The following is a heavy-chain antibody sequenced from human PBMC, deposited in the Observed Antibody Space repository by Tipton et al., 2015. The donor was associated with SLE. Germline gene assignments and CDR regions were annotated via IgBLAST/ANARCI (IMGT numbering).Heavy chain of an antibody. V-gene: IGHV4-59*02. J-gene: IGHJ6*02. Sequence: TLSLTCTVSGVSVTNYYWSWIRQPPGKRLEWIGFIQGRENTNYYPSLESRVTISVDTSKNQFSLQLTSVTAADTAVYYCARISVDTTMAQRVDYGIDVCGQGTTVTVSS. CDR2: IQGRENT. D-gene: IGHD5-18*01. CDR3: ARISVDTTMAQRVDYGIDV. CDR1: GVSVTNYY.